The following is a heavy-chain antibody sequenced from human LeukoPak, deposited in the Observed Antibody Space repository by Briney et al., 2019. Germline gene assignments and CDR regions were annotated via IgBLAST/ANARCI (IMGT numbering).Heavy chain of an antibody. J-gene: IGHJ4*02. V-gene: IGHV4-59*08. D-gene: IGHD6-13*01. CDR2: MYYSGST. Sequence: PSETLSLTCTVSGGSISSYYWSWIRQPAGKGLGWIGYMYYSGSTNYNPSLKSRVTISVDTSKNQFSLKLNSVTAADTAVYYCARLTLGAAAATYYFDYWGQGTLVTVSS. CDR1: GGSISSYY. CDR3: ARLTLGAAAATYYFDY.